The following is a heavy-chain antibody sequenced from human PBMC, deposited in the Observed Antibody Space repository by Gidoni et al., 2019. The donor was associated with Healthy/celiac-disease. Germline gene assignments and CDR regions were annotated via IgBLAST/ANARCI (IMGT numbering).Heavy chain of an antibody. CDR2: ISWNRGNI. J-gene: IGHJ3*01. D-gene: IGHD2-2*01. CDR1: GFPFEDYA. Sequence: EVQLVESGGGLVQPGRSLRLSCAASGFPFEDYAMHWVRQAPGKGLEWVSGISWNRGNIGYADSVRGRFTISRDNAKNSLYLQMNSLRAEDTALYFCAKDAYQLLLDDAFDVWGQGTMVTVSS. CDR3: AKDAYQLLLDDAFDV. V-gene: IGHV3-9*01.